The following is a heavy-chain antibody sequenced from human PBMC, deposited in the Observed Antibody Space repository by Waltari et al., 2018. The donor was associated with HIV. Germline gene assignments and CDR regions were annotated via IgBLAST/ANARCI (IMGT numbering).Heavy chain of an antibody. CDR1: GFTLSDHY. V-gene: IGHV3-72*01. CDR3: GRGAAGSVSDY. CDR2: SRSNANGYTT. Sequence: VQLVESGGGLVQPGGSLRLSCAASGFTLSDHYMDWVHQAPGKGLEWVGRSRSNANGYTTEYAASVEGRFSISRDEASNSAYLQMNSLKTEDTAVYFCGRGAAGSVSDYWGPGTLVTVSS. D-gene: IGHD2-15*01. J-gene: IGHJ4*02.